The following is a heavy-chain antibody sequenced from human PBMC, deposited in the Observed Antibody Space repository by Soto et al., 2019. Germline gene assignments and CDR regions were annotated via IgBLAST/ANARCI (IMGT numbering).Heavy chain of an antibody. Sequence: PGGSLRLSCAASGCTIVSYAMRWVRQPPGKGLEWVSILNSSGGTTYYADSVKGRVTISTDTSKNTLYLQINSLRAGVTSVYYCARTNIHYYFDSWGQGTLVTVSS. V-gene: IGHV3-23*01. J-gene: IGHJ4*02. CDR1: GCTIVSYA. CDR3: ARTNIHYYFDS. CDR2: LNSSGGTT. D-gene: IGHD3-10*01.